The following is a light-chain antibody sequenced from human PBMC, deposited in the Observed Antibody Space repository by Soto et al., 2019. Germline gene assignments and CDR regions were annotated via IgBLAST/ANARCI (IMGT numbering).Light chain of an antibody. J-gene: IGKJ1*01. CDR3: PSYCCMWT. V-gene: IGKV1-5*01. Sequence: TQVSQTPSTLSASVGDRVTITCRASEIITNRLAWYQQKPGKDSKVLIFDASNLESGVPSRFRRSRSGTEFILTICSLQPGDLATYDFPSYCCMWTYGQGAKVGIK. CDR2: DAS. CDR1: EIITNR.